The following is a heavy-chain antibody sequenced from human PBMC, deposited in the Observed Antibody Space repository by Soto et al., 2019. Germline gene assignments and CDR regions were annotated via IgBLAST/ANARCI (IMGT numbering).Heavy chain of an antibody. CDR3: VKRGPRDIHYFDY. J-gene: IGHJ4*02. CDR1: GFTFSSYA. V-gene: IGHV3-23*01. Sequence: GGSLRLSCAASGFTFSSYAMTWVRQTPGEGLEWVSTIGTGGYTYYTESVKGRFTISRDISKNTLYLQMNSLRAEDTAVYYCVKRGPRDIHYFDYWAQGTLVTVSS. CDR2: IGTGGYT.